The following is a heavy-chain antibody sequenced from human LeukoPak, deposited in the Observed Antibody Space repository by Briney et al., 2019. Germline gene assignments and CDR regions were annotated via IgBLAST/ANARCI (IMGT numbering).Heavy chain of an antibody. V-gene: IGHV4-34*01. CDR1: GGSFSGYY. Sequence: SETLSLTCAVYGGSFSGYYWSWIRQPPGKGLEWIGEINHSGSTNYNPSLKSRVTISVDTSKNQFSLKLSSVTAADTAVYYCARGGDSTNWFDPWGQGTLVTVSS. CDR2: INHSGST. D-gene: IGHD4-17*01. CDR3: ARGGDSTNWFDP. J-gene: IGHJ5*02.